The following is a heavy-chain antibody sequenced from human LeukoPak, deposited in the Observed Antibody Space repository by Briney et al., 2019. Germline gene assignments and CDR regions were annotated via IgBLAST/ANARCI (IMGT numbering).Heavy chain of an antibody. CDR3: AKDHHNYDIVTGSSGHFDY. Sequence: GGSLRLSCAASGFTFSSYEMNWVRQAPGKGLEWVSYISSSGSTIYYADSVKGRFTISRDNAKNSLYLQMNSLRAEDTALYYCAKDHHNYDIVTGSSGHFDYWGQGTLVTVSS. CDR1: GFTFSSYE. V-gene: IGHV3-48*03. CDR2: ISSSGSTI. D-gene: IGHD3-9*01. J-gene: IGHJ4*02.